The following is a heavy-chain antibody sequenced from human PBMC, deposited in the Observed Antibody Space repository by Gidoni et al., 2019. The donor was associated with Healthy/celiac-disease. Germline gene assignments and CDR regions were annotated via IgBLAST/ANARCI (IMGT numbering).Heavy chain of an antibody. CDR3: ARLVGATDY. CDR1: GGSISRSSYY. D-gene: IGHD1-26*01. CDR2: IYYSWST. J-gene: IGHJ4*02. V-gene: IGHV4-39*01. Sequence: QLQLQASGPGLVKPSETLSLTCTVSGGSISRSSYYWGWIRQPPGKGLEWIGSIYYSWSTYYNPSLKSRVTISVDTSKNQFSLKLSSVTAADTAVYYCARLVGATDYWGQGTLVTVSS.